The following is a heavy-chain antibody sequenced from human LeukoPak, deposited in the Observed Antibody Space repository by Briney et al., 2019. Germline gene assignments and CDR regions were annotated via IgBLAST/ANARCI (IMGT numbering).Heavy chain of an antibody. D-gene: IGHD2-21*02. Sequence: SETLSLTCTVSGGSISSYYWSWIRQPPGKGLEWIGYIYYSGSTYYNPSLKSRVTISVDTSKNQFSLKLSSVTAADTAVYYCAREGMTVDAFDVWGQGTMVTVSS. J-gene: IGHJ3*01. CDR2: IYYSGST. CDR1: GGSISSYY. CDR3: AREGMTVDAFDV. V-gene: IGHV4-59*12.